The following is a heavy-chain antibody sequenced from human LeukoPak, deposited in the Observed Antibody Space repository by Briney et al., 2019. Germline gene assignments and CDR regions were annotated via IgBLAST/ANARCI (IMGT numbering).Heavy chain of an antibody. CDR3: TRDHRNTFDY. Sequence: GESLRLSCRTSGLRFGDYAMSWVRRAPGKGLEWVAFIRSNIYGGTTEYAASVRGRFTISRDDSESSVYLQMNSLKTEDTAVYYCTRDHRNTFDYWGQGTLVTVSS. J-gene: IGHJ4*02. D-gene: IGHD1-14*01. CDR2: IRSNIYGGTT. V-gene: IGHV3-49*04. CDR1: GLRFGDYA.